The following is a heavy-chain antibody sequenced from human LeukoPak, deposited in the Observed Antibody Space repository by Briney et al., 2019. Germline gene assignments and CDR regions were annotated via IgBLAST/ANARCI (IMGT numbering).Heavy chain of an antibody. Sequence: GESLKISCKGSGYSFTSYWIGLVRQMPGKGLEWMGIIYPGDSDTRYSPSFQGQVTISADKSISTAYLQWSSLKASDTAMYYCARHRIAAAGTTLPDYWGQGTLVTVSS. V-gene: IGHV5-51*01. J-gene: IGHJ4*02. D-gene: IGHD6-13*01. CDR3: ARHRIAAAGTTLPDY. CDR1: GYSFTSYW. CDR2: IYPGDSDT.